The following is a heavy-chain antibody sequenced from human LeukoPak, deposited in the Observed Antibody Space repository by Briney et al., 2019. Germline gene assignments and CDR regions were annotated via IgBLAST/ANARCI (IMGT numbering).Heavy chain of an antibody. J-gene: IGHJ4*02. CDR1: VGSISSYY. D-gene: IGHD5-18*01. CDR2: MYTSGET. CDR3: AAGSQSTALIK. V-gene: IGHV4-4*07. Sequence: SETLSLTCTVSVGSISSYYWSWIRQPAGKGLEWIGRMYTSGETNYNPTLKSRVTISLDTSKNQFSLRLSSVTAADTAVYYCAAGSQSTALIKWGQGTLVTVSS.